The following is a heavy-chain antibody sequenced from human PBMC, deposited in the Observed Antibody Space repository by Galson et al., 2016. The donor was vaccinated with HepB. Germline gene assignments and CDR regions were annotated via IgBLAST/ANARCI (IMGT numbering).Heavy chain of an antibody. CDR3: ARKVQVRGGWSPNFYYYMDV. V-gene: IGHV1-46*01. CDR2: INPNGGST. D-gene: IGHD6-19*01. CDR1: GGTLSSYS. J-gene: IGHJ6*03. Sequence: SVKVSCKASGGTLSSYSISWVRQAPGQGLEWMGIINPNGGSTSYAQKFQDRVTMTMDTSTSTFYMEVSSLRSEDTAVYYCARKVQVRGGWSPNFYYYMDVWGKGTTVTVSS.